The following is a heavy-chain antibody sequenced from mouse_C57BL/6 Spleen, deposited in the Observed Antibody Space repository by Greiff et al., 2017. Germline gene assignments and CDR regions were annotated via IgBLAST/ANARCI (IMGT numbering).Heavy chain of an antibody. CDR2: INPSNGGT. V-gene: IGHV1-53*01. Sequence: QVQLQQSGTELVKPGASVKLSCKASGYTFTSYWMHWMKQRPGQGLEWIGNINPSNGGTNYNEKFKSKATLTVDKSSSTAYMQLSSLTSEDSAVYYCARCLTTVVADWYFDVWGTGTTVTVSS. CDR1: GYTFTSYW. J-gene: IGHJ1*03. CDR3: ARCLTTVVADWYFDV. D-gene: IGHD1-1*01.